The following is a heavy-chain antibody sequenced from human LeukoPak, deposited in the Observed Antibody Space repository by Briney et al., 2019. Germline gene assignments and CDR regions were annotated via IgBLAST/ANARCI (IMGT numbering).Heavy chain of an antibody. Sequence: GGSLRLSCAVSGITLSNYGMNWVRQAPGKGLEWISYISSSGSTIYYADSVKGRFTISRDNAKNSLYLQMNSLRAEDTAVYYCARDLWAVTIDYWGRGTLVTVSS. CDR1: GITLSNYG. D-gene: IGHD3-10*01. CDR3: ARDLWAVTIDY. CDR2: ISSSGSTI. J-gene: IGHJ4*02. V-gene: IGHV3-48*04.